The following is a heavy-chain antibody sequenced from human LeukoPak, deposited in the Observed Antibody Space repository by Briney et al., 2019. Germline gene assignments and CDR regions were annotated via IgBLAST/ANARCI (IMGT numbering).Heavy chain of an antibody. CDR1: GYTFTGYY. V-gene: IGHV1-2*02. CDR2: INPNSGGT. Sequence: ASVKVSCKASGYTFTGYYMHRVRQAPGQGLEWMGWINPNSGGTNYAQKFQGRVTMTRDTSISTAYMELSRLRSDDTAVYYCARVRGTYDFWEYYYMDVWGKGTTVTVSS. CDR3: ARVRGTYDFWEYYYMDV. D-gene: IGHD3-3*01. J-gene: IGHJ6*03.